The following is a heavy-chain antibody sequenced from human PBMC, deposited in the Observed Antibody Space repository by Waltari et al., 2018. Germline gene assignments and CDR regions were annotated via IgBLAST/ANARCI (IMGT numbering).Heavy chain of an antibody. D-gene: IGHD4-17*01. CDR2: IKRDGRIT. Sequence: EVQLVESGGGLVQPGGSLRLSCAASGFTFSNHWMNWVRQVPGEGLVWVSRIKRDGRITGYADFAKSRFTISIDNAKNTVDLQMNSLGPEDTAVYYCARDGERGGDYDDWGQGTLVTVSS. J-gene: IGHJ4*02. CDR3: ARDGERGGDYDD. V-gene: IGHV3-74*01. CDR1: GFTFSNHW.